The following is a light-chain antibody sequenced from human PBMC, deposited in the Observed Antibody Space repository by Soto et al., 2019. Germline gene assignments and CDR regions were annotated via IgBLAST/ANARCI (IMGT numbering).Light chain of an antibody. CDR3: NSYTTSNTRQIV. J-gene: IGLJ1*01. CDR1: SSDVGVYNY. V-gene: IGLV2-14*01. Sequence: QSALTQPASVSGSPGQSITISCTGTSSDVGVYNYVSWYQQHPGKAPKFMIYDVSNRPAGVSTRFSGSKSGNTVSLTISGLHAEDESEYYCNSYTTSNTRQIVVGTGTKLTVL. CDR2: DVS.